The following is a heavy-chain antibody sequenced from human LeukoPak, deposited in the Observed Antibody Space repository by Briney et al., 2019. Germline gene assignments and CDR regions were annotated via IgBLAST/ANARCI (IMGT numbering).Heavy chain of an antibody. CDR1: GGSISSGASD. D-gene: IGHD3-22*01. CDR3: ARAARQGFTMIVVPFFDL. V-gene: IGHV4-31*03. J-gene: IGHJ2*01. Sequence: SETLSLTCTVSGGSISSGASDWGWIRQHPKRGLEWVGYINHSGSTYYNPSLGSRVTVSVDTSKNQFSLKLSSVTAADSAVYYCARAARQGFTMIVVPFFDLWGRGTLVTVSS. CDR2: INHSGST.